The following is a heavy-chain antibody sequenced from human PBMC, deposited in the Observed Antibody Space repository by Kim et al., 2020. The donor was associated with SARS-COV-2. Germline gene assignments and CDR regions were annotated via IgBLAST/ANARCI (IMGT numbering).Heavy chain of an antibody. CDR2: VYYTGTS. CDR3: VRDRPGGQGGDVDF. V-gene: IGHV4-39*02. Sequence: SETLSLTCTVSGDSINNSFYYWGWIRQAPGKGREWVVSVYYTGTSDHNPSRRSRVSMSAATYRNHLSLRLGSVAASATSNYACVRDRPGGQGGDVDFWG. D-gene: IGHD2-21*02. CDR1: GDSINNSFYY. J-gene: IGHJ6*01.